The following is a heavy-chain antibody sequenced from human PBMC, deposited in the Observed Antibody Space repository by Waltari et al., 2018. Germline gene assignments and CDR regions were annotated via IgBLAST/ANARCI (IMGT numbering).Heavy chain of an antibody. CDR2: ISPIFGTA. J-gene: IGHJ3*02. D-gene: IGHD6-6*01. Sequence: QVQLVQSGAEVKKPGSSVKVSCKASAGTFSSYAISWVRQAPGQGLEWMGGISPIFGTANNAQKFQGRVTITTDKSTSTAYMELSSLRSEDTAVYYCARESVFPGSSSSLAYAFDIWGQGTMVTVSS. V-gene: IGHV1-69*05. CDR1: AGTFSSYA. CDR3: ARESVFPGSSSSLAYAFDI.